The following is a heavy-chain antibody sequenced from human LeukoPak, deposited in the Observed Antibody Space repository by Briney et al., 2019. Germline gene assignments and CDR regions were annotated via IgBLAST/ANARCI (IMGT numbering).Heavy chain of an antibody. CDR3: ARVHQRGASNYLDP. J-gene: IGHJ5*02. Sequence: ASVKVSCKASGYTFSNYGLSWVRQAPGQGLEWMGWISAYNGDTTFAQNVQDRLTLTTDPSPSTGYMELRSLRSDDTAIYFCARVHQRGASNYLDPWGQGTLVNVSS. CDR1: GYTFSNYG. V-gene: IGHV1-18*01. CDR2: ISAYNGDT. D-gene: IGHD1-7*01.